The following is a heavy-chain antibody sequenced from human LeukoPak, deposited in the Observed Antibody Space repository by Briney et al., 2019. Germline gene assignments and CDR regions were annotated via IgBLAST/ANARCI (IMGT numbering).Heavy chain of an antibody. V-gene: IGHV1-46*01. CDR2: INPSGGST. CDR1: GYTFTSYY. D-gene: IGHD2-15*01. Sequence: GASVTVSCKASGYTFTSYYMHWVRQAPGQGLEGMGLINPSGGSTNYAQKFQGRVTMTRDTSTSTVYMELSSLRSEDTAVYYCAREAVEYCSGGSCSNWFDPWGQGTLVTVSS. J-gene: IGHJ5*02. CDR3: AREAVEYCSGGSCSNWFDP.